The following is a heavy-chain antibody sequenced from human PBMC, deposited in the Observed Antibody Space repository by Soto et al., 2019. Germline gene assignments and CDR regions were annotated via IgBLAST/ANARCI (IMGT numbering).Heavy chain of an antibody. V-gene: IGHV3-30-3*01. J-gene: IGHJ5*02. CDR3: ATAKSHS. CDR1: GFTFSSYA. CDR2: ISYDGSNK. Sequence: GGSLRLSCAASGFTFSSYAMHWVRQAPGKGLEWVAVISYDGSNKYYADSVKGRFTISRDNSKNTLYLQMNSLRAEDTAVYYCATAKSHSWGQGTLVTVSS.